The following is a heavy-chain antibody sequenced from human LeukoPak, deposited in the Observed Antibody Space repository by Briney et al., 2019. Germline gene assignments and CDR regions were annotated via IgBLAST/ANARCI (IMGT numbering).Heavy chain of an antibody. CDR3: ARHKFRYCSGGSSYSVGYYYYGMDV. D-gene: IGHD2-15*01. J-gene: IGHJ6*02. CDR1: GGSISSYY. V-gene: IGHV4-59*08. Sequence: SETLSLTCTVSGGSISSYYWSWIRQPPGKGLEWIGYIYYSGSTNYNPSLKSRVTISVDTSKNQFSLKLSSVTAADTAVYYCARHKFRYCSGGSSYSVGYYYYGMDVWGQGTTVTVSS. CDR2: IYYSGST.